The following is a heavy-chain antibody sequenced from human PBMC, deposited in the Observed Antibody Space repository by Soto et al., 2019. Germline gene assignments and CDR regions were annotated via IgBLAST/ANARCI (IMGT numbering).Heavy chain of an antibody. D-gene: IGHD6-19*01. CDR3: VTDMGQWLETFDY. J-gene: IGHJ4*02. CDR2: ISGGGGGT. V-gene: IGHV3-23*01. Sequence: GGSLRLSCACSGFTLSRSAMSWVRQAPGKGLEWVSGISGGGGGTYYADSVKGRFTISRDISKNTVYLHMDGLRVEDTAVYYCVTDMGQWLETFDYWGQGPLVTVSS. CDR1: GFTLSRSA.